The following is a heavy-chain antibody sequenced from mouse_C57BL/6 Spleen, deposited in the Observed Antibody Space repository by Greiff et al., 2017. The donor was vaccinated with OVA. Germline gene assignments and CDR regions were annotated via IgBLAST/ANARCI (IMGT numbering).Heavy chain of an antibody. CDR1: GFTFSDAW. J-gene: IGHJ2*01. Sequence: EVQLQESGGGLVQPGGSMKLSCAASGFTFSDAWMDWVRQSPEKGLEWVAEIRNKANNHATYYAESVKGRFTISRDDSKSSVYLQMNSLRAEDTGIYYCTRGTGAYFDYWGQGTTLTVSS. D-gene: IGHD4-1*01. CDR3: TRGTGAYFDY. V-gene: IGHV6-6*01. CDR2: IRNKANNHAT.